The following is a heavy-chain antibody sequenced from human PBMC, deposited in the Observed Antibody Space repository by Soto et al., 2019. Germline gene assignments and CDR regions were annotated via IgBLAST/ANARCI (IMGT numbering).Heavy chain of an antibody. V-gene: IGHV1-3*04. J-gene: IGHJ5*02. CDR3: ARDQRYCGSGNCYWFDP. CDR1: GYSFITYA. Sequence: GASVKVSCKASGYSFITYAIHWVRQAPGQRLEWMGWINTGNGNTKYSQKFQDRVTITRDTSANTAYMELSSLRSEDTAVYYCARDQRYCGSGNCYWFDPWGQGTLVTVSS. D-gene: IGHD2-15*01. CDR2: INTGNGNT.